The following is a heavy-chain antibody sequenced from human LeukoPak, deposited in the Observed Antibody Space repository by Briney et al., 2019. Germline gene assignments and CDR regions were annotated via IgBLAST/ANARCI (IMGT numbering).Heavy chain of an antibody. J-gene: IGHJ3*02. CDR1: GGSISSYY. CDR2: IYYSGST. D-gene: IGHD3-9*01. V-gene: IGHV4-59*01. Sequence: PSETLSLTCTVSGGSISSYYWSWIRQPPGKGLEWIGYIYYSGSTNYNPSLKSRVTISVDTSKNQFSLKLSSVTAADTAVYYCARANILYYGILTGYSYDAFDIWGQGTMVTVSS. CDR3: ARANILYYGILTGYSYDAFDI.